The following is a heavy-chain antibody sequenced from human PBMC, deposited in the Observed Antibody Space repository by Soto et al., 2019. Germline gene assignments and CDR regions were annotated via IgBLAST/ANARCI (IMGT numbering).Heavy chain of an antibody. J-gene: IGHJ4*02. CDR3: ARINYHGFRNFDH. Sequence: PSETLSLTCAVSSASISNDHWWTWVRQSPGKGLEWIGEIFHSGSTNYNPSLRSRVTVSVDKSKNQFSLKLTSVTAADTAVYYCARINYHGFRNFDHWGQGTLVTVSS. CDR2: IFHSGST. CDR1: SASISNDHW. D-gene: IGHD3-10*01. V-gene: IGHV4-4*02.